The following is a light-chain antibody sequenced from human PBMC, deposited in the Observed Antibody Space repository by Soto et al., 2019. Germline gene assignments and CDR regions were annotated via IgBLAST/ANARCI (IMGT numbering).Light chain of an antibody. CDR2: GAS. Sequence: EIVLTQSPGTLSLSPGERATLSCRASQSVSSSYLAWYQQKPGQAPRLLIYGASSTATGIPDRFSGSGSGTDFTLTISRLEPEDFAVYYCQHSGTFGQGTKVEIK. J-gene: IGKJ1*01. V-gene: IGKV3-20*01. CDR3: QHSGT. CDR1: QSVSSSY.